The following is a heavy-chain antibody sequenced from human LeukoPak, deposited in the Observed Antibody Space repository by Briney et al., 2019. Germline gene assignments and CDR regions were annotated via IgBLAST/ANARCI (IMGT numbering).Heavy chain of an antibody. Sequence: PSETLSLTCTVSGGSISSGSYYGSWIRQPAGKGLEWIGRIYTSGSTNYNPSLKCRVTISVDTSKNQFSLKLSSVTAADTAVYYCAREGYGVYYYYYMDVWGKGTTVTVSS. J-gene: IGHJ6*03. D-gene: IGHD4-17*01. CDR3: AREGYGVYYYYYMDV. CDR2: IYTSGST. CDR1: GGSISSGSYY. V-gene: IGHV4-61*02.